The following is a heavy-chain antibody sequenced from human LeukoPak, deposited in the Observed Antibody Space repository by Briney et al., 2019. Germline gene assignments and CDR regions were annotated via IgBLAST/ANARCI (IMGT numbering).Heavy chain of an antibody. Sequence: GVSLRLSCAASGFTFDDYGMSWARQAPGKGLEWVFGINWNGGSKVYADSVKGRFTISRDNAKNSLHLHMKSLRAKDAALFHCASSCSSTSCYGRDVWGKGTTVTVS. CDR2: INWNGGSK. D-gene: IGHD2-2*01. CDR1: GFTFDDYG. V-gene: IGHV3-20*01. J-gene: IGHJ6*03. CDR3: ASSCSSTSCYGRDV.